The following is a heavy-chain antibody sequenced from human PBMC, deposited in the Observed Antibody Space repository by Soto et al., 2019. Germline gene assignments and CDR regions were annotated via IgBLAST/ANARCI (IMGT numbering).Heavy chain of an antibody. Sequence: SETLSLTCTVSGGSISSYFYIWVRQPPGKGLEWIGSVYYTGTTDYNPSLKSRVTISVDTSKTQFSLNLRSVTAADTAVYYCVRDLAAVPRAFDYWGRGTLVTVSS. D-gene: IGHD6-13*01. V-gene: IGHV4-59*01. CDR3: VRDLAAVPRAFDY. CDR2: VYYTGTT. CDR1: GGSISSYF. J-gene: IGHJ4*02.